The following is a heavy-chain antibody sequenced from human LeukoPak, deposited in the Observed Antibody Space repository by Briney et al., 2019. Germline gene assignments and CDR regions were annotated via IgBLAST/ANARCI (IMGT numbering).Heavy chain of an antibody. CDR2: ISSSSSYI. D-gene: IGHD2-15*01. V-gene: IGHV3-21*01. Sequence: PGGSLRLSCAASGFTFSSYAMSWVRQAPGKGLEWVSSISSSSSYIYYADSVKGRFTISRDNAKNSLYLQMNSLRAEDTAVYYCARLGYCSGGSCYENQHYYYGMDVWGQGTTVTVSS. CDR1: GFTFSSYA. CDR3: ARLGYCSGGSCYENQHYYYGMDV. J-gene: IGHJ6*02.